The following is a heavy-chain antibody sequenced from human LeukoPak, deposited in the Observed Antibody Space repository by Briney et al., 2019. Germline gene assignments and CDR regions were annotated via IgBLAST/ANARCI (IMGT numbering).Heavy chain of an antibody. CDR1: GGSFSGYY. CDR2: INHSGST. CDR3: ARRISYYYDSSGYSDY. J-gene: IGHJ4*02. V-gene: IGHV4-34*01. D-gene: IGHD3-22*01. Sequence: SETLSLTCAVYGGSFSGYYWSWIRQPPGKGREWIGEINHSGSTNYNPSLKSRVTISVDTSKNQFSLKLSSVTAADTAVYYCARRISYYYDSSGYSDYWGQGTLVTVSS.